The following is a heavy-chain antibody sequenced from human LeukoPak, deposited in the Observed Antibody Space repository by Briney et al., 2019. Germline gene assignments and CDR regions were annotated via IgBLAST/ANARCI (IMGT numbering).Heavy chain of an antibody. Sequence: GALRLSCAASGFTFSSYAMSWVRQAPGKGLEWVSAISGSGGSTYYADSVKGRFTMSRDNPKNTLFLQMNSLRPEDTAVYYCAKEPRWEQLHSFDIWGQGTTVTVSS. D-gene: IGHD1/OR15-1a*01. J-gene: IGHJ3*02. V-gene: IGHV3-23*01. CDR2: ISGSGGST. CDR3: AKEPRWEQLHSFDI. CDR1: GFTFSSYA.